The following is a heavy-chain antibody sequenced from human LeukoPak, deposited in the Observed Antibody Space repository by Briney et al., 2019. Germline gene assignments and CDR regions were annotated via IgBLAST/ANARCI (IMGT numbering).Heavy chain of an antibody. J-gene: IGHJ4*02. D-gene: IGHD1-26*01. CDR1: GFTFDSYS. V-gene: IGHV3-30-3*01. CDR3: ARDPGTLYSVKVGYYFDY. CDR2: IIYDGTNA. Sequence: PGRSLRLSCAASGFTFDSYSMHWVRQAPGKGLEWVSVIIYDGTNAHYADSVKGRFTVSRDNSRNTLFLQMNSLRPDDTAVYYCARDPGTLYSVKVGYYFDYWGQGTLVTVSS.